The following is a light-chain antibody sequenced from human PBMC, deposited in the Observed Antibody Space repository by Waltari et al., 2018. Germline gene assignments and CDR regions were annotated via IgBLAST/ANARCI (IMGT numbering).Light chain of an antibody. CDR2: EVS. CDR3: SSYAGSDNFVV. CDR1: SSDIGGYNY. Sequence: QSALTQPPSASGSPGQSVTISCTGTSSDIGGYNYVSWYQHHPDKATKLMIYEVSKRPSGVPDRFSGSKSDNTASLTVSGLQAEDEADYYCSSYAGSDNFVVFGGGTKLTVL. J-gene: IGLJ2*01. V-gene: IGLV2-8*01.